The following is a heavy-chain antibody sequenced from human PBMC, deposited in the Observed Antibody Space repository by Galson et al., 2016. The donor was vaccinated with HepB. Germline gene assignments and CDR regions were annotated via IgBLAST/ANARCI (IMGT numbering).Heavy chain of an antibody. Sequence: SLRLSCAASGFTFSDSAMHWVRQASGKGLEWVGRIRSKANSYATAYGASVKGRFTISRDDSENTAYLQMNSLRPEDTAIYYCARDRSPAQANNWYDALDIWGQGTLVTVSS. D-gene: IGHD2-15*01. CDR1: GFTFSDSA. CDR3: ARDRSPAQANNWYDALDI. J-gene: IGHJ3*02. CDR2: IRSKANSYAT. V-gene: IGHV3-73*01.